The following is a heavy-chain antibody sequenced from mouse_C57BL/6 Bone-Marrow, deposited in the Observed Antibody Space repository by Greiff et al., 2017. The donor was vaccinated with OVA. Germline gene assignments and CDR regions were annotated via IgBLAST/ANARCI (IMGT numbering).Heavy chain of an antibody. Sequence: EVPVVESGEGLVKPGGSLTLSCAASGFTFSSYAMSWVRQTPEKRLEWVAYISSGGDYIYYADTVKGRITISRDNARNTLYLQMSSMKTEDTAMYYCTREGYYVDYWGQGTTLTVSS. V-gene: IGHV5-9-1*02. J-gene: IGHJ2*01. CDR3: TREGYYVDY. CDR1: GFTFSSYA. CDR2: ISSGGDYI. D-gene: IGHD2-1*01.